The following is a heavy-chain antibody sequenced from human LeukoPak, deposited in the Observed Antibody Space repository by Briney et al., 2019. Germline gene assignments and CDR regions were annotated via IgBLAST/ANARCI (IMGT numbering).Heavy chain of an antibody. J-gene: IGHJ4*02. CDR2: IRSKANNYAT. Sequence: PGGSLKLSCAASGFTFSGSAMHWVRQASGKGLGWVGRIRSKANNYATAYAASVKGRFTISRDDSKNTAYLQMNSLKTEDTAVYYCWLPGENYGDSVDYWGQGTLVTVSS. D-gene: IGHD4-17*01. CDR3: WLPGENYGDSVDY. CDR1: GFTFSGSA. V-gene: IGHV3-73*01.